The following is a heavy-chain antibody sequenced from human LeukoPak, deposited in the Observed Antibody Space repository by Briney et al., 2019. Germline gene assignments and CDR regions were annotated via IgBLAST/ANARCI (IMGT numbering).Heavy chain of an antibody. D-gene: IGHD6-13*01. CDR1: GGSISSSNW. CDR2: IYHSGTT. Sequence: SETLSLTCAVSGGSISSSNWWSWVRQPPGKGLEWIGEIYHSGTTNYNPSLKSRVTISVDKSKNQFSLKLSSVTAADTAVYYCARVSTAAGTNYFDYWGQGTLVTVSS. V-gene: IGHV4-4*02. CDR3: ARVSTAAGTNYFDY. J-gene: IGHJ4*02.